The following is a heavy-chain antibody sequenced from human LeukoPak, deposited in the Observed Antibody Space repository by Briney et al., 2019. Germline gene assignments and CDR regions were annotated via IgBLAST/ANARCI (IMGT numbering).Heavy chain of an antibody. CDR2: INSDGSST. CDR1: GFTFSSYW. Sequence: PGGSLRLSCAASGFTFSSYWMHWVRRAPGKGLVWVSRINSDGSSTSYADSVKGRFTISRDNAKNTLYLQMNSLRAEDTAVYYCARAGPGSYQTTDYWGQGTLVTVSS. D-gene: IGHD3-10*01. J-gene: IGHJ4*02. V-gene: IGHV3-74*01. CDR3: ARAGPGSYQTTDY.